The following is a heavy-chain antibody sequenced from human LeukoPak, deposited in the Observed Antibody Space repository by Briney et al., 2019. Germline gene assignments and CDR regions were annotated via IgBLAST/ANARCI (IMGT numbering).Heavy chain of an antibody. D-gene: IGHD1-1*01. CDR3: ACGETTGLGDYYYYYGMDV. V-gene: IGHV3-7*01. Sequence: GGSLRLSCAVSGFTFSNYWMTWVRQAPGKGLEWVANIKQDGSEKYYVDSVKGRFTISRDNAKNSLYLQMNSLRAEDTAVYYCACGETTGLGDYYYYYGMDVWGHGTTVTVSS. CDR1: GFTFSNYW. CDR2: IKQDGSEK. J-gene: IGHJ6*02.